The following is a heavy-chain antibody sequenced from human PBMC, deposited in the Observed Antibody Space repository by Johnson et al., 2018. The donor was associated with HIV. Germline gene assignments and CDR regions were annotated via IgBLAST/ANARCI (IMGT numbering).Heavy chain of an antibody. Sequence: VQLVESGGGVVQPGRSLRLSCAASGFTFSSYAMSWVRQAPGKGLEWVSAISGSGGSTYYADSVKGRFTISRDNSKNTLYLQMNSLRAEDTAVYYCARVGGIAVAPNDAFDIWGQGTMVTVSS. CDR3: ARVGGIAVAPNDAFDI. CDR1: GFTFSSYA. V-gene: IGHV3-23*04. J-gene: IGHJ3*02. CDR2: ISGSGGST. D-gene: IGHD6-19*01.